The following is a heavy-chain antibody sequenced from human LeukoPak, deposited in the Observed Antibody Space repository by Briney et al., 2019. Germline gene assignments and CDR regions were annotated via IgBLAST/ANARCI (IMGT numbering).Heavy chain of an antibody. CDR1: GFTVSSSH. Sequence: GGSLRLSCAASGFTVSSSHMSWVRQAPGKGLEWVSVIYSGASTYYADSVKGRFTISRDNAKNSLYLQMNSLRVEDTAVYYCARETWYHFDYWGQGILVTVSS. J-gene: IGHJ4*02. D-gene: IGHD6-13*01. CDR2: IYSGAST. V-gene: IGHV3-66*01. CDR3: ARETWYHFDY.